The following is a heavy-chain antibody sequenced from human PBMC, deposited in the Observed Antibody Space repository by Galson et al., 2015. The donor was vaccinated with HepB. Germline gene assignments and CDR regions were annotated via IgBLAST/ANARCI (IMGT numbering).Heavy chain of an antibody. CDR2: IYWDDDE. V-gene: IGHV2-5*02. CDR1: GFSLTTGVG. Sequence: PALVKPTQTLTLTCTFSGFSLTTGVGVGWIRQPPGKAPEWLAVIYWDDDERYSPSLRSRLTITKDTSKNQVVLTMTNMDPVDTATYYCAHRATLKAWFDPWGQGTLVTVSS. J-gene: IGHJ5*02. CDR3: AHRATLKAWFDP.